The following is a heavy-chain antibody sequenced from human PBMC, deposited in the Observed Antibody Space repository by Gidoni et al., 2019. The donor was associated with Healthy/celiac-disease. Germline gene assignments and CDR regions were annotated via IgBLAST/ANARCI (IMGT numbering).Heavy chain of an antibody. CDR1: GFTFSSYA. V-gene: IGHV3-30-3*01. Sequence: QVQLVESGGGVVQPGRSLRLSCAASGFTFSSYAMHWVRQAPGKGLEWVAVISYDGSNKYYADSVKGRFTISRDNSKNTLYLQMNSLRAEDTAVYYCAREILRDSSFDPWGQGTLVTVSS. D-gene: IGHD2-15*01. J-gene: IGHJ5*02. CDR3: AREILRDSSFDP. CDR2: ISYDGSNK.